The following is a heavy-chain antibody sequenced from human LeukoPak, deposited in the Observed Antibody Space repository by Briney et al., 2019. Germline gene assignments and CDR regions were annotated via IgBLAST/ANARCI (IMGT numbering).Heavy chain of an antibody. Sequence: GGSLRLSCAASGFTFSSYAMSWIRQAPGKGLEWVSTIGDTGGGTFYADSVRGRFTISRDSAKNTLYLQMNSLPADDTAVSYCAKERGQPLPSYHLAAWGKGPTVTVSS. V-gene: IGHV3-23*01. CDR3: AKERGQPLPSYHLAA. D-gene: IGHD1-14*01. CDR2: IGDTGGGT. J-gene: IGHJ6*04. CDR1: GFTFSSYA.